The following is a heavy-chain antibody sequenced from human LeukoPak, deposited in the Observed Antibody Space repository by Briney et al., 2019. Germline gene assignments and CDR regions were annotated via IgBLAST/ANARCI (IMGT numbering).Heavy chain of an antibody. CDR3: AKRTIGATKLYYFDC. CDR2: ISDTGRRT. D-gene: IGHD6-13*01. J-gene: IGHJ4*02. V-gene: IGHV3-23*01. Sequence: GGSLRLSCAASGFTFSDYAMSWVRQAAGKGLEWVSGISDTGRRTYYADSVKGRFTVSRDNSKNTLYLQMNSLRAEDTAVYYCAKRTIGATKLYYFDCWGQGTLVTVSS. CDR1: GFTFSDYA.